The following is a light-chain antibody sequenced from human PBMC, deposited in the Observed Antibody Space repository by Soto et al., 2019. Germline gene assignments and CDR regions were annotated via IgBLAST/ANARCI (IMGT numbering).Light chain of an antibody. CDR1: QSISSW. V-gene: IGKV1-5*03. CDR2: KAS. J-gene: IGKJ1*01. Sequence: DIQMTQSPSTLSASVGDRVTITCRASQSISSWLAWYQQKPGKAPKLLIYKASSLESGVPSRFSGSGSGTEFTLPISSLQPDDFATYYCQQYNGTFGQGTKVEIK. CDR3: QQYNGT.